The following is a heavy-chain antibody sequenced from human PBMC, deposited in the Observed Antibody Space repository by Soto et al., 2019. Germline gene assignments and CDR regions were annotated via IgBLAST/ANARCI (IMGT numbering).Heavy chain of an antibody. D-gene: IGHD2-2*01. CDR1: GFTFSPFW. V-gene: IGHV3-74*01. Sequence: PGGSLRLSCVASGFTFSPFWMSWVRQAPGKGLVWVSRINSDGTITPYADSVKGRFTIYRDNAKNTLYLQMHSLRAEDTAMYYCERLGGYCSGTSCHRYYAMDVWGQGTTVTVSS. CDR2: INSDGTIT. CDR3: ERLGGYCSGTSCHRYYAMDV. J-gene: IGHJ6*02.